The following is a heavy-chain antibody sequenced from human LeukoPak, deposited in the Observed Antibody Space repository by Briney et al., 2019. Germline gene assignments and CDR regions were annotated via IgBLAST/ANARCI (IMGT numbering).Heavy chain of an antibody. CDR2: INPNSGGT. CDR1: GYTFTGYY. CDR3: ARGVYYYDSSGYYHS. Sequence: ASVKVSCKASGYTFTGYYIHWVRQAPGQGLEWMGWINPNSGGTNYAQKFQGRVTMTRDTSISTAYMELSRLRSDDTAVYYCARGVYYYDSSGYYHSWGQGTLVTVSS. J-gene: IGHJ4*02. D-gene: IGHD3-22*01. V-gene: IGHV1-2*02.